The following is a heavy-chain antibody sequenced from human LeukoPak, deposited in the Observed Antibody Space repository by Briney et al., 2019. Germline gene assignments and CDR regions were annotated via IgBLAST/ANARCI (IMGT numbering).Heavy chain of an antibody. J-gene: IGHJ1*01. CDR2: TNQDGSEK. Sequence: GGSLRLSCAASGFTFSGYWMSWVRQAPGKGLEWVANTNQDGSEKYYVDSVKGRFTISRDNAKNSLFLQMGSLRVEDTAVYYCARGSTAGYNSSWYGFRNWGQGTLVSVSS. D-gene: IGHD6-13*01. CDR3: ARGSTAGYNSSWYGFRN. CDR1: GFTFSGYW. V-gene: IGHV3-7*01.